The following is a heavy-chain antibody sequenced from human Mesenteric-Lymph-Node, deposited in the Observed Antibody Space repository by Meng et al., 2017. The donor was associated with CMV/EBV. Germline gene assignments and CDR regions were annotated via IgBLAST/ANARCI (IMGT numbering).Heavy chain of an antibody. CDR1: GFTFDDYA. Sequence: SCAASGFTFDDYAMHWVRQAPGKGLEWVSGISWNSGSIGYADSVKGRFTISRDNAKNSLYLQMNSLRAEDMALYYCAKTPYPYYYDSSGPFFDYWGQGTLVTVSS. V-gene: IGHV3-9*03. CDR3: AKTPYPYYYDSSGPFFDY. CDR2: ISWNSGSI. J-gene: IGHJ4*02. D-gene: IGHD3-22*01.